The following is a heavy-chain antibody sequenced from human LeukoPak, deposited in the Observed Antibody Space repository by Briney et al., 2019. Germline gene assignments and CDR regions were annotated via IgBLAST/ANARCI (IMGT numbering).Heavy chain of an antibody. CDR1: GFTFSSYS. D-gene: IGHD5-24*01. CDR2: ISSSSSTI. V-gene: IGHV3-48*04. J-gene: IGHJ4*02. CDR3: ARDGYNYEFDY. Sequence: TGGSLRLSCAASGFTFSSYSMNWVRQAPGKGLEWVSYISSSSSTIYYADSVKGRFTISRDNAKNSLYLQMNSLRAEDTAVYYCARDGYNYEFDYWGQGTLVTVSS.